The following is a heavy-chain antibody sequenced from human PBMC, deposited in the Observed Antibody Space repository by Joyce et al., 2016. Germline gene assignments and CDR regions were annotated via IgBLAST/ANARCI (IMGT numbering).Heavy chain of an antibody. J-gene: IGHJ4*02. CDR3: AKNVGGGALAS. Sequence: EEQLLESGGNLVQPGGSLRLSCAASGFTFSSYAMTWVRQAPGKGLEWVSVMISSDGSTYYADSVKGRFTISRDNSKNTLYLQMNSLRADDTAVYYCAKNVGGGALASWGQGTLVTVSS. V-gene: IGHV3-23*01. CDR2: MISSDGST. D-gene: IGHD3-16*01. CDR1: GFTFSSYA.